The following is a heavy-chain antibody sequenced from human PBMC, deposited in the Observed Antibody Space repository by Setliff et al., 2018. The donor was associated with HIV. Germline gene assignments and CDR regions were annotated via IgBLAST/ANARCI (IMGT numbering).Heavy chain of an antibody. V-gene: IGHV3-49*04. Sequence: SLRLSCTTSGFTFDDYAMTWVRQAPGKGLEWVGLIRGNAFGGTPEYAASVKGRFTISRDDSKSIAYLQMNSLKTEDTAVYYCTRVGRLQFDSYYYYGMDVWGQGTTVTVSS. CDR2: IRGNAFGGTP. J-gene: IGHJ6*02. CDR1: GFTFDDYA. CDR3: TRVGRLQFDSYYYYGMDV. D-gene: IGHD5-12*01.